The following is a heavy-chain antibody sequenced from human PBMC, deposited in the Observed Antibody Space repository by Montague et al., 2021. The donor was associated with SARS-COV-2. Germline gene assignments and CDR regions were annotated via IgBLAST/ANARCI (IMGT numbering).Heavy chain of an antibody. Sequence: SETLSLTCAVYGGSFSGYYWNWIRQPPGKGLEWIGEINHGGSTKYNPSPKSRLTISADTSKNQFSLTLTFVAAADTAVYYCARLGDGVVPSPILGVGPYYSYYYMDVWGKGTTVTVSS. J-gene: IGHJ6*03. D-gene: IGHD3-10*01. CDR2: INHGGST. CDR3: ARLGDGVVPSPILGVGPYYSYYYMDV. V-gene: IGHV4-34*01. CDR1: GGSFSGYY.